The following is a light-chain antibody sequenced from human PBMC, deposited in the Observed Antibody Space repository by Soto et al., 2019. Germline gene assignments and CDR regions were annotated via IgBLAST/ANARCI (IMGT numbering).Light chain of an antibody. J-gene: IGKJ2*01. CDR1: QSVRSNY. CDR2: GAS. CDR3: QQYGGSPYT. Sequence: ELVLTQSPGTLSLSPGERATLSCRASQSVRSNYLAWYQQKPGQAPRRLIYGASSRATGIPDRFSGTGSGTDFTLTISRLEPEDLAVYYCQQYGGSPYTFGQGTKLEIK. V-gene: IGKV3-20*01.